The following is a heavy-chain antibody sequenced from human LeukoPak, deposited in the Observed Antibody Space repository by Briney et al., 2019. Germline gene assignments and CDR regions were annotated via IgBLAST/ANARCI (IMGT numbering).Heavy chain of an antibody. Sequence: SETLSLTCTVSGGSISSHYWSWIRQPPGKGLEWIGYIYYSGSTNYNPSLKSRVTISVDTSKNQFSLKLSSVTAADTAVYYCARVNGELAVDYWGQGTLVTVSS. J-gene: IGHJ4*02. CDR1: GGSISSHY. CDR3: ARVNGELAVDY. D-gene: IGHD1-26*01. CDR2: IYYSGST. V-gene: IGHV4-59*11.